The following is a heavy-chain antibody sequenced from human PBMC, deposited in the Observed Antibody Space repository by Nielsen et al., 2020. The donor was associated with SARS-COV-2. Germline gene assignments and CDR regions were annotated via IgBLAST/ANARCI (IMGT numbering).Heavy chain of an antibody. CDR3: AKGSGAARPYYFDS. J-gene: IGHJ4*02. D-gene: IGHD1-26*01. CDR2: LTGDSGST. Sequence: GGSLRLSCAASGFTFSSYDMSWVRQAPGKGLEWVSALTGDSGSTYYLDSVKGRFTISRDNSKNTLYLQMNSLRTEDTAVYYCAKGSGAARPYYFDSWGQGTLVTVSS. V-gene: IGHV3-23*01. CDR1: GFTFSSYD.